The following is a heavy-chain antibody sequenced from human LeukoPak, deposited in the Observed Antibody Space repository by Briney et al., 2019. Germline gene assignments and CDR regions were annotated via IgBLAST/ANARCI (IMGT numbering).Heavy chain of an antibody. Sequence: GGSLRLSCAASGFTFSSYSMNWVRQAPGKGLEWVSSISSSSSYIYYADSVKGRFTISRDNAKNSLYPQMNSLRAEDTAVYYCARGGYDSGNYYTMVGYWGQGTLVTVSS. CDR1: GFTFSSYS. D-gene: IGHD3-10*01. J-gene: IGHJ4*02. CDR3: ARGGYDSGNYYTMVGY. V-gene: IGHV3-21*01. CDR2: ISSSSSYI.